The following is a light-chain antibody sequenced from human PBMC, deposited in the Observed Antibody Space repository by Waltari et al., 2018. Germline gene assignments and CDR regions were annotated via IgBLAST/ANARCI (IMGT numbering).Light chain of an antibody. CDR3: QQYASSPLT. CDR1: QSVSSNY. Sequence: EIVLTQSPGSLSLSPGERATLSCRASQSVSSNYLAWYQQKPGQAPRLLIYGASTRATGIPDRFSGSGSGTDFTLTITRLEPEECAVYYCQQYASSPLTCGGGTKVEIK. V-gene: IGKV3-20*01. J-gene: IGKJ4*01. CDR2: GAS.